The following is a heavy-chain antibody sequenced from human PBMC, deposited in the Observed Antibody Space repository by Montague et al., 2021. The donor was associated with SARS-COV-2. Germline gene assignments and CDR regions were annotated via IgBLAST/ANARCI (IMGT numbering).Heavy chain of an antibody. V-gene: IGHV4-34*01. CDR3: ARLRDGVVPSPILGVGPFYYYYYMDV. D-gene: IGHD3-10*01. CDR1: GSSFSGYY. J-gene: IGHJ6*03. CDR2: INHGGST. Sequence: SETLSLTCAVHGSSFSGYYWNWIRQSPGKGLEWIGEINHGGSTKXSPSLKGRLTISTDTSKNQFSLKLTSVAAADTAVYYCARLRDGVVPSPILGVGPFYYYYYMDVWGKGTTVTVSS.